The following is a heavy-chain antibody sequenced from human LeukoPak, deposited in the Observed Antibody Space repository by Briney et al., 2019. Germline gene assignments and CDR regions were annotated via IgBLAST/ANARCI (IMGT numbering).Heavy chain of an antibody. CDR1: AYTFTGYY. D-gene: IGHD6-19*01. CDR2: INPGSGGT. CDR3: AREGSGWYGNFDY. V-gene: IGHV1-2*02. Sequence: ASVKVSCKASAYTFTGYYMHWVRQAPGQGREWMGWINPGSGGTNYAQKFQGRVTMTRDTSISTAYMEVSRLRSDDTAVYYCAREGSGWYGNFDYWGQGTLVTVSS. J-gene: IGHJ4*02.